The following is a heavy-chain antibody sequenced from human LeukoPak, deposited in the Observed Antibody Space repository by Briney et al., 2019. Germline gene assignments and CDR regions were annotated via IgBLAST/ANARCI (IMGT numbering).Heavy chain of an antibody. D-gene: IGHD1-26*01. CDR1: GYTFTSYY. Sequence: LEASVKVSCKASGYTFTSYYMHWVRQAPGQGLEWMGIINPSGGSTSYAQKFQGRVTMTRDTSTSTVYMELTSLTSDDTAVYYCARDNSVGETAWWFDPWGQGALVTVSS. CDR2: INPSGGST. V-gene: IGHV1-46*01. J-gene: IGHJ5*02. CDR3: ARDNSVGETAWWFDP.